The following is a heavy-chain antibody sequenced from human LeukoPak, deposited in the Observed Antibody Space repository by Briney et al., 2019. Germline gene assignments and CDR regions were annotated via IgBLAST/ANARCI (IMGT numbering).Heavy chain of an antibody. J-gene: IGHJ4*02. CDR1: GFSLSTSGVG. Sequence: SGPTLVNPTQTLTLTCTFSGFSLSTSGVGVGWIRQPPGKALEWLALIYWDDDKRYSPSLKSRLTITKDTSKSQVVLTMTNMDPVDTATYYCAHSGHDYVWGSYRYPSDYWGQGTLVTVSS. D-gene: IGHD3-16*02. CDR2: IYWDDDK. CDR3: AHSGHDYVWGSYRYPSDY. V-gene: IGHV2-5*02.